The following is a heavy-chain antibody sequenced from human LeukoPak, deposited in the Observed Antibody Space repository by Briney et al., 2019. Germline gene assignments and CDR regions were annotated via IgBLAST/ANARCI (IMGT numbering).Heavy chain of an antibody. CDR3: AKDISVTDGWFDP. V-gene: IGHV3-30*02. Sequence: GGSLRLSCAASGFTFSSYGMHWVRQAPGKGLEWVAFIRYDGSNKYYADSVKGRFTISRDNSKNTLYLQMNSLRAEATAVYYCAKDISVTDGWFDPWGQGTLVTVSS. J-gene: IGHJ5*02. CDR1: GFTFSSYG. D-gene: IGHD4-11*01. CDR2: IRYDGSNK.